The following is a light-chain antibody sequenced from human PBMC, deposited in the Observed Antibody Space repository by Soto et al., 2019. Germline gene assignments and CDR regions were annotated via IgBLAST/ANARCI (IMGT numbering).Light chain of an antibody. CDR3: QQYYSSWK. Sequence: DIQMTKSPSTLSVSVGERVTITCRASQSVGYWLAWYQQKTGKAPTFLVYDASNLHSGVPARFSGSGSGSEFTLTISSLQPDDFGTYYCQQYYSSWKFGQGTKVDIK. CDR1: QSVGYW. V-gene: IGKV1-5*01. CDR2: DAS. J-gene: IGKJ1*01.